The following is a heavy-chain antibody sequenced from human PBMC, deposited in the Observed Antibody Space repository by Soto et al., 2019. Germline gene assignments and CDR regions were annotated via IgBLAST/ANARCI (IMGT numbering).Heavy chain of an antibody. J-gene: IGHJ4*02. CDR2: IYYSGST. CDR1: GGSISSSSYY. D-gene: IGHD3-10*01. V-gene: IGHV4-39*01. Sequence: QLQLQESGPGLVKPSETLSLTCTVSGGSISSSSYYWGWIRQPPGKGLEWIGSIYYSGSTYYNPSLKSRVTISVDTSKNQFSLKLSSVTAADTAVYYCARQTRAMVRGPSEDYWGQGTLVTVSS. CDR3: ARQTRAMVRGPSEDY.